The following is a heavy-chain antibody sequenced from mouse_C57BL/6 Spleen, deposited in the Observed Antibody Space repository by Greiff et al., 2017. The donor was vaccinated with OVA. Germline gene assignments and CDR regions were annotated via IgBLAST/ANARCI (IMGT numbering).Heavy chain of an antibody. CDR1: GFTFSSYA. D-gene: IGHD2-4*01. CDR2: ISDGGSYT. V-gene: IGHV5-4*01. CDR3: ARDGYDYDEAWFAY. J-gene: IGHJ3*01. Sequence: EVQLVESGGGLVKPGGSLKLSCAASGFTFSSYAMSWVRQTPEKRLEWVATISDGGSYTYYPDNVKGRFTISRDNAKNNLYLQMSHLKSEDTAMYYCARDGYDYDEAWFAYWGQGTLVTVSA.